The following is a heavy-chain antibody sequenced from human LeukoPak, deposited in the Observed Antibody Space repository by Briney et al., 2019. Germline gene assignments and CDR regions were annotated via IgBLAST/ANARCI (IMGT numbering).Heavy chain of an antibody. Sequence: SETLSLTCTVFGGSISSYYWSWIRQPPGKGLEWIGYIYYSGSTNYNPSLKSRVTISVDTSKNQFSLKLSSVTAADTAVYYCARAPAAESKPSYYMDVWGKGTTVTVSS. J-gene: IGHJ6*03. CDR2: IYYSGST. CDR3: ARAPAAESKPSYYMDV. D-gene: IGHD2-2*01. V-gene: IGHV4-59*01. CDR1: GGSISSYY.